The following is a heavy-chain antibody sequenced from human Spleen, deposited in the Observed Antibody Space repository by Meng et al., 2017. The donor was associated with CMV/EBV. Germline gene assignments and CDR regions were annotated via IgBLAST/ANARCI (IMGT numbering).Heavy chain of an antibody. J-gene: IGHJ6*02. V-gene: IGHV3-30*03. CDR1: GFTFSTYW. D-gene: IGHD2-2*01. CDR3: ARDSTPTFNYYYYYGMDV. CDR2: ISYDGSNK. Sequence: GESLKISCAASGFTFSTYWMSWVRQAPGKGLEWVAVISYDGSNKYYADSVKGRFTISRDNSKNTLYLQMNSLRAEDTAVYYCARDSTPTFNYYYYYGMDVWGQGTTVTVSS.